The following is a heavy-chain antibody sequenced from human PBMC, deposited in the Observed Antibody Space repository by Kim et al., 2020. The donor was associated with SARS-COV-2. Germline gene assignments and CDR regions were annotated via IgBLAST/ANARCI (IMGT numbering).Heavy chain of an antibody. CDR3: ARERMGSYYGSGSYYLNYYYYGMDV. Sequence: GGSLRLSCAASGFTVSSNYMSWVRQAPGKGLEWVSVIYSGGSTYYADSVKGRFTISRDNSKNTLYLQMNSLRAEDTAVYYCARERMGSYYGSGSYYLNYYYYGMDVWGQGTTVTVSS. D-gene: IGHD3-10*01. CDR2: IYSGGST. CDR1: GFTVSSNY. J-gene: IGHJ6*02. V-gene: IGHV3-53*01.